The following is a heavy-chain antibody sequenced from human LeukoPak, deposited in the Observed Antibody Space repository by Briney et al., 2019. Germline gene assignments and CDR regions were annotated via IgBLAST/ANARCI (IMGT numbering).Heavy chain of an antibody. D-gene: IGHD1-26*01. V-gene: IGHV3-20*04. CDR3: ARGAKWAYYFDY. Sequence: GGSLRLSCAASGFTFDEYGMSWVRQAPGKGLEWVSRINWNGGSIGYADSVKGRFTISRDNAKDTLYLHMNSLTAEDTAVYYCARGAKWAYYFDYWGQGTLVTVSS. J-gene: IGHJ4*02. CDR2: INWNGGSI. CDR1: GFTFDEYG.